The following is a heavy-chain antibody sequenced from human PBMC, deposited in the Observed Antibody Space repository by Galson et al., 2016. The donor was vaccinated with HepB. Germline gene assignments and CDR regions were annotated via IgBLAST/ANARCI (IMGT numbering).Heavy chain of an antibody. CDR2: INQDGSEK. Sequence: SLRLSCAASAFTFSTYWMSWVRQAPGKGLEWVANINQDGSEKSYVDPVKGRFTISRDNAKNSLFLHMNSLRAEDTALYYCVRDLDYWGQGTLVTVSS. CDR1: AFTFSTYW. CDR3: VRDLDY. J-gene: IGHJ4*02. V-gene: IGHV3-7*01.